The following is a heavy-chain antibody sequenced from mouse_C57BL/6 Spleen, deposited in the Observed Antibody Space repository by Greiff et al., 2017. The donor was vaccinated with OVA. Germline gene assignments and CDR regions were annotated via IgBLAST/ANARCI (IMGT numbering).Heavy chain of an antibody. CDR2: IDPSDSYT. V-gene: IGHV1-69*01. CDR3: ARTVRGLLFDY. CDR1: GYTFTSYW. J-gene: IGHJ2*01. D-gene: IGHD1-1*01. Sequence: QVQLQQSGAELVMPGASVKLSCKASGYTFTSYWMHWVKQRPGQGLEWIGEIDPSDSYTNYNQKFKGKSTLTVDKSSSTAYMQLSSLTSEDSAVYYCARTVRGLLFDYWGQGTTLTVSS.